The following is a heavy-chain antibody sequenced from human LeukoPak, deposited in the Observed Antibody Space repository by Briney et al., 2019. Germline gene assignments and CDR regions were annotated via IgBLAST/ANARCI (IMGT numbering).Heavy chain of an antibody. Sequence: PSETLSLTCAVYGGSFSGYYWSWIRQPPGKGLEWIGEINHSGSTNYNPSLKSRVTISVDRSKNQFSLKLSSVTAADTAVYYCARAGRLAIDYWGQGTLVTVSS. CDR3: ARAGRLAIDY. CDR1: GGSFSGYY. V-gene: IGHV4-34*01. D-gene: IGHD1-26*01. J-gene: IGHJ4*02. CDR2: INHSGST.